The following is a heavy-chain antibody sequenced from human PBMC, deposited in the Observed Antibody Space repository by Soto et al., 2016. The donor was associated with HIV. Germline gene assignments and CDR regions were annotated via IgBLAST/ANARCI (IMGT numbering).Heavy chain of an antibody. D-gene: IGHD2-2*01. J-gene: IGHJ4*02. CDR1: GYTFTNYY. V-gene: IGHV1-69*01. CDR3: ARGGVDCSSSSCFDVLDY. Sequence: QVQLVQSGAEVKKPGASVKVSCKASGYTFTNYYIHWVRQAPGQGLEWMGGIIPMLGSATYTQKFQGRVTITAVESTNTAFMELSSLRSEDTAVYYCARGGVDCSSSSCFDVLDYWGQGTLVTVSS. CDR2: IIPMLGSA.